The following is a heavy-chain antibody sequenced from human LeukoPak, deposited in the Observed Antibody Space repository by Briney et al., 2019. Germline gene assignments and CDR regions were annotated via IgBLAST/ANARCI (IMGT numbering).Heavy chain of an antibody. CDR3: ARDFSDPDR. V-gene: IGHV3-48*04. D-gene: IGHD2/OR15-2a*01. J-gene: IGHJ5*02. Sequence: GGSLRLSCAASGFTFSSYSMNWVRQAPGKGLEWVSYISSSSSTIYYADSVKGRFTISRDNAKNSLYLQMNSLRAEDTAVYYCARDFSDPDRWGQGTLVTVSS. CDR2: ISSSSSTI. CDR1: GFTFSSYS.